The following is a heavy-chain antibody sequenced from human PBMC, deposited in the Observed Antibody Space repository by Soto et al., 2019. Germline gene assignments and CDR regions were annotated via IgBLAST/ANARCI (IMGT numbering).Heavy chain of an antibody. J-gene: IGHJ4*02. CDR1: GGTMNNYY. Sequence: QVLLQESSPRQVKPSETLSLTCNVSGGTMNNYYGSWIRQPPGKGLEWIGSVFHTGNTYYSPSLKSRVTLSVETSKKQFSLNLSSMIAAVTALYYCARSLALTRFDFWGRGTQVTVS. V-gene: IGHV4-59*01. CDR2: VFHTGNT. CDR3: ARSLALTRFDF.